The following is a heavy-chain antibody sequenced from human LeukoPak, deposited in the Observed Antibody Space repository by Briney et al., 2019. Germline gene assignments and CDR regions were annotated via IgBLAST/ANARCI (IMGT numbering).Heavy chain of an antibody. CDR2: ISSSGSTI. V-gene: IGHV3-48*04. CDR1: GFTFNNYG. Sequence: PGGSLRLSCATSGFTFNNYGMNWVRQAPGKGLEWVSYISSSGSTIYYADSVKGRFTISRDNAKNSLYLQMNSLRAEDTAVYYCARDPYSSSWFDYWGQGTLVTVSS. J-gene: IGHJ4*02. CDR3: ARDPYSSSWFDY. D-gene: IGHD6-13*01.